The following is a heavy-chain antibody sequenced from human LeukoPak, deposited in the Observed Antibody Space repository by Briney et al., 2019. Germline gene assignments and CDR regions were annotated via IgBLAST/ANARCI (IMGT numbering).Heavy chain of an antibody. V-gene: IGHV1-2*02. CDR2: ISSKNGEA. J-gene: IGHJ4*02. CDR3: TRGGPGTAGTESDY. CDR1: GYTFTDYF. D-gene: IGHD1/OR15-1a*01. Sequence: ASVKVSCKASGYTFTDYFMHWVRQAPGQGLEWVGWISSKNGEAKNAQQFQGRVTMTRDTSITTAFMELSGLTSDDTAVYYCTRGGPGTAGTESDYWGQGTLVTVSS.